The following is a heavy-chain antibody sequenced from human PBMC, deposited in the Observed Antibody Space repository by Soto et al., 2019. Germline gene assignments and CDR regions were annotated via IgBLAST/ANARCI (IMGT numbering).Heavy chain of an antibody. CDR1: GFTFSNFG. CDR3: ARVARIRMVVGGLGARDV. Sequence: QVQLVESGGGVVQPGRSLRLSCVASGFTFSNFGMHWVRQAPGKGLEWVAVIWFDGSNKYYADSVKGRFTNARDNSKNTLYLQMNSLRAADTSVYYCARVARIRMVVGGLGARDVWVQGTTVTVSS. CDR2: IWFDGSNK. V-gene: IGHV3-33*01. D-gene: IGHD3-10*01. J-gene: IGHJ6*02.